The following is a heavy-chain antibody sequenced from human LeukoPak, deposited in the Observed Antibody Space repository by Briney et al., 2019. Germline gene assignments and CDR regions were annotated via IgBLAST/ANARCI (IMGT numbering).Heavy chain of an antibody. J-gene: IGHJ4*02. Sequence: PSETLSLTCTVSGGSISSYYWSWIRQPPGKGLEWIGYIYYSGSTNYNPSLKSRVTISVDTSKNQFSLKLSSVTAADTAVYYCARSEYGDYASFDYWGQGTLVTVSS. CDR1: GGSISSYY. D-gene: IGHD4-17*01. V-gene: IGHV4-59*01. CDR2: IYYSGST. CDR3: ARSEYGDYASFDY.